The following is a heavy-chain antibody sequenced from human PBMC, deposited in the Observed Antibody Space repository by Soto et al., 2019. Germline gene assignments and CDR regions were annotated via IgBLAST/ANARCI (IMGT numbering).Heavy chain of an antibody. CDR2: ISAYNGNT. Sequence: ASVKVSCKASGYTFTSYGISWVRQAPGQGLEWMGWISAYNGNTNYAQKLQGRVTMTTDTSTSTAYMELRSLRSDDTAVYYWARDGDRWDDILTDYWGQGTLVTVSS. D-gene: IGHD3-9*01. CDR3: ARDGDRWDDILTDY. V-gene: IGHV1-18*01. J-gene: IGHJ4*02. CDR1: GYTFTSYG.